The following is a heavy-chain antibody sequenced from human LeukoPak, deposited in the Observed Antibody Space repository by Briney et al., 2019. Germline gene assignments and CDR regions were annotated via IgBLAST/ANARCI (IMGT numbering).Heavy chain of an antibody. Sequence: SETLSLTCTVSGGSISSYYWNWIRQPPGKGLEWIGYIYYSGSTNYNPSLKSRVTILVDTSKNQFSLKLSSVTAADTAVYYCARAGYSHTNFDYWGQGTLVTVSS. V-gene: IGHV4-59*01. D-gene: IGHD5-18*01. J-gene: IGHJ4*02. CDR1: GGSISSYY. CDR2: IYYSGST. CDR3: ARAGYSHTNFDY.